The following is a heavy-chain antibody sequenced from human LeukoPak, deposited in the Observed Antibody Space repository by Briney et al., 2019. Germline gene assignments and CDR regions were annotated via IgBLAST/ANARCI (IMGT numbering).Heavy chain of an antibody. CDR2: INHSGST. CDR1: GGSFSGYY. Sequence: SETLSLTCAVYGGSFSGYYWSWIRQPPGKGLEWTGEINHSGSTNYNPSLKSRVTISVDTSKNQFSLKLSSVTAADTAVYYCASSTSFRPPRKYYYYMDVWGKGTTVTVSS. D-gene: IGHD2-2*01. CDR3: ASSTSFRPPRKYYYYMDV. J-gene: IGHJ6*03. V-gene: IGHV4-34*01.